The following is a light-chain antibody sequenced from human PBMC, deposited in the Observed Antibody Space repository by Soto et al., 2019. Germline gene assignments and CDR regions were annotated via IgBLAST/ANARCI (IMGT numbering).Light chain of an antibody. CDR2: GAS. V-gene: IGKV1-27*01. CDR1: QGISNY. Sequence: DIQMTQSPSSLSASVGDRVTIACRASQGISNYLAWYQQKPGKVPKLLIYGASTLQSGVPSRFSGSGSGTDFTLTISSLLPEDVATYYCQKYNSAPLTFGGGTKVAIK. J-gene: IGKJ4*01. CDR3: QKYNSAPLT.